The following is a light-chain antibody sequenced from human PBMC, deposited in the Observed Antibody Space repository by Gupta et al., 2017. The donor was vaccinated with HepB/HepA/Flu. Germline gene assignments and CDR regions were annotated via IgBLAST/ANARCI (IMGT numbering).Light chain of an antibody. CDR2: DNY. CDR3: GKWDSSLSAWV. Sequence: QSVLTQPPSVSAAPGQKVTISCSGTSSNIGNDYVSWYQQLPGTAPKLLIYDNYKRPSGITDRFSCYKAGTYATRGINGLQTGDEADDYCGKWDSSLSAWVFGGGTQLTVL. CDR1: SSNIGNDY. J-gene: IGLJ3*02. V-gene: IGLV1-51*01.